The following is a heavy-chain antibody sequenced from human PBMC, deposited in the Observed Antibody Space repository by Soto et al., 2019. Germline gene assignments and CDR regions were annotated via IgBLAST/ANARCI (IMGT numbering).Heavy chain of an antibody. CDR1: GFPFSNYS. J-gene: IGHJ5*02. D-gene: IGHD3-22*01. CDR3: ARDPTYYDSSGYYPYNWFDP. CDR2: ISSSSSYI. V-gene: IGHV3-21*01. Sequence: PGGSLRLSCAASGFPFSNYSMNWVRQAPGKGLEWVSSISSSSSYIFYPDSVKGRFTISRDNAKNSLYLQMNSLRAEDTAVYYCARDPTYYDSSGYYPYNWFDPWGQGTLVTVSS.